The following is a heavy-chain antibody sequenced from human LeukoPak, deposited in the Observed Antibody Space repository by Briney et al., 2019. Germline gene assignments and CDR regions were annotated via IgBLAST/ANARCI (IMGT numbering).Heavy chain of an antibody. D-gene: IGHD3/OR15-3a*01. CDR2: INPSGGST. CDR3: AVGTGYKYYYYYMDV. J-gene: IGHJ6*03. V-gene: IGHV1-46*01. CDR1: GYTFTSYY. Sequence: ASVKVSCKASGYTFTSYYMHWVRQAPGQGLEWMGIINPSGGSTSYAQKFQGRVTMTRDTSTSTVYMELSSLRSEDTAVYYCAVGTGYKYYYYYMDVWGKGTTVTISS.